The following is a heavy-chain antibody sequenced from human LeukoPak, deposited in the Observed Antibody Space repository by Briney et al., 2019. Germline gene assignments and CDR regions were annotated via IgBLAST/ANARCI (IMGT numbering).Heavy chain of an antibody. CDR2: IIPIFGTT. J-gene: IGHJ4*02. Sequence: ASVNVSCKASGDTFRNWVISWVGRAPGQGLERLGGIIPIFGTTNYAQKFQGRVTITGDESTSTAYMELSSLRPEDTAVYYCARKSGDGYYYILDYWGQGTLVTVSS. D-gene: IGHD3-22*01. V-gene: IGHV1-69*13. CDR3: ARKSGDGYYYILDY. CDR1: GDTFRNWV.